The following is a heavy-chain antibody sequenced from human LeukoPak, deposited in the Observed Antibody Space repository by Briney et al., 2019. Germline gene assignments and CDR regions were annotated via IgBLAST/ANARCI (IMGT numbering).Heavy chain of an antibody. CDR1: GGSFSGYY. CDR2: INHSGST. D-gene: IGHD3-10*01. Sequence: SETLSLTCAVYGGSFSGYYWSWIRQPPGKGLEWIGEINHSGSTNYNPSLKSRVTISVDTSKNQFSLKLSSVTAADTAVYYCASCGPGEGSPWDYWGQGTLVTVSS. J-gene: IGHJ4*02. V-gene: IGHV4-34*01. CDR3: ASCGPGEGSPWDY.